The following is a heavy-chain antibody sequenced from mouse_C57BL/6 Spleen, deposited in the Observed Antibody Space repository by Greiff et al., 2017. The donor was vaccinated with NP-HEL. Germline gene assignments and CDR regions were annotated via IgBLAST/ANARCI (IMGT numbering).Heavy chain of an antibody. CDR1: GYTFTDYN. CDR3: ATNPRSNYAMDY. J-gene: IGHJ4*01. V-gene: IGHV1-18*01. CDR2: INPNNGGT. Sequence: EVQLQQSGPELVKPGASVKIPCKASGYTFTDYNMDWVKQSHGKSLEWIGDINPNNGGTIYNQKFKGKATLTVDKSSSTAYMELRSLTSEDTAVYYCATNPRSNYAMDYWGQGTSVTVSS. D-gene: IGHD1-1*01.